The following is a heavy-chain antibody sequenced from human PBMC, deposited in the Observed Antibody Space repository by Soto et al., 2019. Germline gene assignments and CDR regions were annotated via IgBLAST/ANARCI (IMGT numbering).Heavy chain of an antibody. V-gene: IGHV4-34*01. CDR2: INHSGRN. J-gene: IGHJ3*02. CDR3: ARGGSNDWQVAFDI. Sequence: QLQQWGAGLLKPSETLSLTCVVSGGSFSTYYYNWISQSPGKGLEWIGEINHSGRNNYSPSIKSRVTMSLDTSKNQFSLELTSVTAADTAVYYCARGGSNDWQVAFDIWGQGTIVTVSS. CDR1: GGSFSTYY. D-gene: IGHD3-9*01.